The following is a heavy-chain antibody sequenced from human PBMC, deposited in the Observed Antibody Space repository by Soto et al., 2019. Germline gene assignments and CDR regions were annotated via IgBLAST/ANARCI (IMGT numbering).Heavy chain of an antibody. J-gene: IGHJ4*02. CDR2: IYYSGST. Sequence: QVQLQESGPGLVKPSQTLSLTCTVSGGSISSGGYYWSWIRQHPGKGLERLGYIYYSGSTYYNPSLKSRVTISVDTSKNLFSLKLSSVSAADTAVYYCATGIGRRRYSSSWYDYWGPGTLVTVSS. CDR1: GGSISSGGYY. D-gene: IGHD6-13*01. CDR3: ATGIGRRRYSSSWYDY. V-gene: IGHV4-31*03.